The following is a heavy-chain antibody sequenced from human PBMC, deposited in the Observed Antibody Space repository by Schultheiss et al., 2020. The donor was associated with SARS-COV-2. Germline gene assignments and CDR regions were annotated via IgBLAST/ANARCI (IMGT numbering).Heavy chain of an antibody. CDR3: ARGDVVPAGTVDY. D-gene: IGHD2-2*01. V-gene: IGHV3-48*02. CDR1: GFTFSSYS. J-gene: IGHJ4*02. Sequence: GESLKISCAASGFTFSSYSMNWVRQAPGKGLEWVSYISSSSSTIYYADSVKGRFTISRDNAKNSLYLQMNSLRDEDTAVYYCARGDVVPAGTVDYWGQGTLVTVSS. CDR2: ISSSSSTI.